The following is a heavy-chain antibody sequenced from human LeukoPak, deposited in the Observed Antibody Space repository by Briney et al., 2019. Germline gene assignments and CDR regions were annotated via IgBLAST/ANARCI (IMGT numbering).Heavy chain of an antibody. Sequence: PSETLSLTCTVSSGSVSNSHYYWAWVRQPPGKGLEWLGSIFYSGNTHYNPSLKSPVTISIDTSKNQFSLKLSSVTAADTAVYYCAGRMDGYKHYWYFDLWGRGTLVTVSS. CDR3: AGRMDGYKHYWYFDL. CDR2: IFYSGNT. V-gene: IGHV4-39*07. D-gene: IGHD5-24*01. J-gene: IGHJ2*01. CDR1: SGSVSNSHYY.